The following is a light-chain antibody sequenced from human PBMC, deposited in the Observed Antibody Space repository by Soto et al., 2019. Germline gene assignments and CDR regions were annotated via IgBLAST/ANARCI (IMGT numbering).Light chain of an antibody. CDR1: KLGDKY. CDR3: QTWDTITDYV. V-gene: IGLV3-1*01. Sequence: SYELTQPPSVSVSPGQTANIACSGDKLGDKYACWYQQRPGQSPVLVIYQDKKRPSGIPERFSGSNSGNTATLTISGTQAMDEADYYCQTWDTITDYVFGTGTKVTVL. J-gene: IGLJ1*01. CDR2: QDK.